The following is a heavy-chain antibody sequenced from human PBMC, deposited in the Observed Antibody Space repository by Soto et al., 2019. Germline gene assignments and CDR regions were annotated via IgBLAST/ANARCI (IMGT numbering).Heavy chain of an antibody. CDR3: ARRTLGSSRAFDI. J-gene: IGHJ3*02. CDR1: GFAFSSHP. D-gene: IGHD6-6*01. V-gene: IGHV3-23*01. CDR2: ISDSGSLT. Sequence: VQLLESGGDLVHPGASLRLSCAASGFAFSSHPMSWVRQAPEKGLEWVAGISDSGSLTYNADSVRGRFTISRDNSKNTRYLQMNSRRAEDTAVYYCARRTLGSSRAFDIWGQGTMGTVSS.